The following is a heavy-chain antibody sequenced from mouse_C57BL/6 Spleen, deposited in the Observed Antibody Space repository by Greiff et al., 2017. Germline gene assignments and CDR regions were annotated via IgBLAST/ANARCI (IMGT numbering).Heavy chain of an antibody. J-gene: IGHJ4*01. CDR1: GYTFTSYW. CDR3: ARSPTWSYAMDY. Sequence: QVQLQQPGAELVMPGASVKLSCKASGYTFTSYWMHWVKQRPGQGLEWIGEIDPSDSYTNYNQKFKGKSTLTVDKSSSTAYMQLSSLTSEYSAVYYCARSPTWSYAMDYWGQGTSVTVSS. CDR2: IDPSDSYT. D-gene: IGHD4-1*02. V-gene: IGHV1-69*01.